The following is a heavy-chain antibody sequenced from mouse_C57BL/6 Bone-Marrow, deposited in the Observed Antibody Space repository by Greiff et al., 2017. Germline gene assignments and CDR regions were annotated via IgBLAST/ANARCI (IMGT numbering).Heavy chain of an antibody. CDR1: GYTFTDYE. V-gene: IGHV1-15*01. Sequence: VQLQQSGAELVRPGASVTLSCKASGYTFTDYEMHWVKQTPVHGLEWIGAIDPETGGTAYNQKFKGKAILTADKSSSTAYMELRSLTSEDSAVYYCTRFHYDLYDYAMDYWGQGTSVTVSS. D-gene: IGHD2-4*01. CDR2: IDPETGGT. J-gene: IGHJ4*01. CDR3: TRFHYDLYDYAMDY.